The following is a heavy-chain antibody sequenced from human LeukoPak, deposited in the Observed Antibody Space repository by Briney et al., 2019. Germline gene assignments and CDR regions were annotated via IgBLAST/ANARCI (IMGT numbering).Heavy chain of an antibody. CDR2: ICYDGSSK. V-gene: IGHV3-33*01. CDR3: ARVSLWFGSD. Sequence: GRSLRLSCAASGFTFSGYGMHWVRQAPGKGLEWGAGICYDGSSKYYADSVTGRFTISTDNSTNTVYLQMNSLRAEDTAVYYCARVSLWFGSDWGQGTLVTVSS. J-gene: IGHJ4*02. D-gene: IGHD3-10*01. CDR1: GFTFSGYG.